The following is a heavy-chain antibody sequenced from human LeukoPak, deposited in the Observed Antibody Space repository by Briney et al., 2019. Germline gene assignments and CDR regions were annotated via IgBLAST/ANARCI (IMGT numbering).Heavy chain of an antibody. V-gene: IGHV3-7*03. J-gene: IGHJ4*02. CDR3: AKDRYYYDSSGYPTLDY. CDR2: IKQDGSEK. Sequence: GGSLRLSCAASEFTFSSYWMSWVRQAPGKGLEWVANIKQDGSEKYYVDSVKGRFTISRDNAKNSLYLQMNSLRAEDTAVYYCAKDRYYYDSSGYPTLDYWGQGTLVTVSS. CDR1: EFTFSSYW. D-gene: IGHD3-22*01.